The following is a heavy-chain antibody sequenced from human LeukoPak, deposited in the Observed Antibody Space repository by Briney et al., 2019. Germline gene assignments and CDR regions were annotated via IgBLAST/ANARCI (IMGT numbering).Heavy chain of an antibody. CDR3: ARDGPRDAVAVY. Sequence: GASVKVSCKAFGGTFSSYAISWVRQAPGQGLEWMGRIIPIFGTANYAQKFQGRVTITADKSTSTAYMELSSLRSEDTAVYYCARDGPRDAVAVYWGQGTLVTVSS. D-gene: IGHD6-19*01. J-gene: IGHJ4*02. V-gene: IGHV1-69*06. CDR1: GGTFSSYA. CDR2: IIPIFGTA.